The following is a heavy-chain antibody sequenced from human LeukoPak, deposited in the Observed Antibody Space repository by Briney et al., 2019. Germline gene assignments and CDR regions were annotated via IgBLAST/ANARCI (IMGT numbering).Heavy chain of an antibody. Sequence: RLSCXASGFTFSSXAMSWVRXAXGKGLEWVSXVSGSGDSTYYVDSVKGRFTISRDTSKNTLYLQMNSLRAEDTAVYYCAKMPHSSSXXXHFDCWGQGTLVTXSX. J-gene: IGHJ4*02. CDR2: VSGSGDST. V-gene: IGHV3-23*01. D-gene: IGHD6-13*01. CDR1: GFTFSSXA. CDR3: AKMPHSSSXXXHFDC.